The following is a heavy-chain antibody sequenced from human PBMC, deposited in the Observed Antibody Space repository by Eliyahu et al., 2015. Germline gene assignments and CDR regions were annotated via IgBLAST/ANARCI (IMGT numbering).Heavy chain of an antibody. V-gene: IGHV3-33*01. Sequence: QVQLVESGGGVVQPGRSLRLSCXASGFTFXSXGMHWVRQAPGKGLEWVAVIWYDGSNKYYADSVKGRFTISRDNSKNTLYLQMNSLRAEDTAVYYCARGGIYFSHYGMDVWGQGTTVTVSS. CDR2: IWYDGSNK. CDR3: ARGGIYFSHYGMDV. J-gene: IGHJ6*02. CDR1: GFTFXSXG.